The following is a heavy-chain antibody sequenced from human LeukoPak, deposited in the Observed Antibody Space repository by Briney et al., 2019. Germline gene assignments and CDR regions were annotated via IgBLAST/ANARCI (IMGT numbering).Heavy chain of an antibody. Sequence: SETLSLTCAVSGGSISSNNWWIWVRQSPEKGLEWIGEIYHNGSTNYNPSLKSRVTISMDKSKNQLSLKLNIVTAADTAVYYCARDGIAAAGSLWDWGQGTLVTVSS. CDR1: GGSISSNNW. J-gene: IGHJ4*02. CDR3: ARDGIAAAGSLWD. CDR2: IYHNGST. V-gene: IGHV4-4*02. D-gene: IGHD6-13*01.